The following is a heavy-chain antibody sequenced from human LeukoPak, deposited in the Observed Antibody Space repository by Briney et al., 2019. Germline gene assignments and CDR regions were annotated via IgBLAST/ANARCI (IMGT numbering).Heavy chain of an antibody. CDR2: INAGNGNT. Sequence: ASVKASCKASGYTFTSYAMHWVRQAPGQRLEWMGWINAGNGNTKYSQKFQGRVTITRDTSASTAYMELSSLRSEDTAVYYCARVPRDSSSSGRMNFDYWGQGTLVTVSS. CDR1: GYTFTSYA. CDR3: ARVPRDSSSSGRMNFDY. J-gene: IGHJ4*02. V-gene: IGHV1-3*01. D-gene: IGHD6-13*01.